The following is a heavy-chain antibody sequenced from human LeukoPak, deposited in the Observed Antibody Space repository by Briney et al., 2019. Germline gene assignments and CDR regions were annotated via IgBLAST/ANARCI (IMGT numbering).Heavy chain of an antibody. V-gene: IGHV3-53*01. CDR3: VRGDGYNFFDY. CDR2: IYIGGNT. J-gene: IGHJ4*02. CDR1: GFTVSSSY. D-gene: IGHD5-24*01. Sequence: GGSLRLSCAASGFTVSSSYMSWVRQAPGKGLEWVSVIYIGGNTYYAESVKGRFTVSRDNSENTLYLQLNSLRAEDTAVYYCVRGDGYNFFDYWGQGTLVTVSS.